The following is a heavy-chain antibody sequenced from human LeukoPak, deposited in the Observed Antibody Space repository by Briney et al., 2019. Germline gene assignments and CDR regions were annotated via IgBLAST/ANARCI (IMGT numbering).Heavy chain of an antibody. V-gene: IGHV3-23*01. Sequence: AGGSLRLSCAASGFTFSSFAMSWVRQASGKGLEWVSAISGSGGSTYYADSVKGRFTISRDNSKNTLYLQMNSLRAEDTAVYYCAKEIVYSSSWYAGDDYWGQGTLVTVSS. J-gene: IGHJ4*02. CDR2: ISGSGGST. D-gene: IGHD6-13*01. CDR1: GFTFSSFA. CDR3: AKEIVYSSSWYAGDDY.